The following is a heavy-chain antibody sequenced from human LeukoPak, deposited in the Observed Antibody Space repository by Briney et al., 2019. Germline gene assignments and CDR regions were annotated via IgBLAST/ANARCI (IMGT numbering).Heavy chain of an antibody. V-gene: IGHV3-7*01. Sequence: GGSLRLSCAASGFSFSSYWMSWMRQAPGKGLEWVANIKFDGNEEYYVDSVKGRFTISRDNAKNSLYLQMNSLRAEDTAVYYCARDRAKTLGTPPRGPYYYGMDVWGQGTTVTVSS. CDR3: ARDRAKTLGTPPRGPYYYGMDV. CDR1: GFSFSSYW. CDR2: IKFDGNEE. J-gene: IGHJ6*02. D-gene: IGHD2-15*01.